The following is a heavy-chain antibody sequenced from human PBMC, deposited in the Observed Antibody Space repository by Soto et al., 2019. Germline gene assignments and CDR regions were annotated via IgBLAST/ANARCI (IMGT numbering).Heavy chain of an antibody. CDR2: IYYSGTT. CDR1: GGSISSGGYY. V-gene: IGHV4-31*03. J-gene: IGHJ4*02. D-gene: IGHD6-19*01. CDR3: ASQATGWYPDY. Sequence: QVQLQESGPGLVKPSQTLSLTCNVSGGSISSGGYYWSWIRQHPGKGLEWIGYIYYSGTTYYNPSLKGRLTISVDTSKNQFSLKLSSVTAADTAVYYCASQATGWYPDYWGQGTLVTVSS.